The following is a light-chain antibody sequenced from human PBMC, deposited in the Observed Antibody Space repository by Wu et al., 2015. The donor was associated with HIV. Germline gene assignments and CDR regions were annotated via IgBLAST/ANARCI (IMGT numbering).Light chain of an antibody. Sequence: MQLTQSPSTLSASVGDRVTITCRASQNINNWLAWYQQKPGQAPKLLINEASSLESGVPSRFSGSGSGTEFTLTISSLQPDDFATYYCQQANSFPYSFGQGTKLEIK. CDR2: EAS. CDR1: QNINNW. CDR3: QQANSFPYS. J-gene: IGKJ2*03. V-gene: IGKV1-5*03.